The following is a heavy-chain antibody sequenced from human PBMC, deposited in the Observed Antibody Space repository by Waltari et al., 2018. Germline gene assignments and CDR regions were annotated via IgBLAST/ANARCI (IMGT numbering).Heavy chain of an antibody. CDR1: GFSFSTFA. CDR3: AKDVEGELYYFDN. D-gene: IGHD3-16*01. Sequence: QLVESVVGVVQPGRSLRLSCAASGFSFSTFAMHWVRRSPGKGLDWVAVVGFDGRNKFYAESVKGRFSISRDNSKNTLYLQMESLRAEDTAIYYCAKDVEGELYYFDNWGQGTLVTVSS. J-gene: IGHJ4*02. V-gene: IGHV3-30*18. CDR2: VGFDGRNK.